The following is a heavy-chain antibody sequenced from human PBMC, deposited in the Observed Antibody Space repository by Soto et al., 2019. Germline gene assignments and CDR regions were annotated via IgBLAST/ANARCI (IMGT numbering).Heavy chain of an antibody. CDR1: GRTFSSYA. CDR3: ARAVGGYGEGAFDI. V-gene: IGHV1-69*13. D-gene: IGHD4-17*01. CDR2: IIPIFGKA. J-gene: IGHJ3*02. Sequence: SVKVSGKASGRTFSSYAISGVRQAPGPVLEWMGGIIPIFGKANYAQKFQGRVTITADESTSTAYMELSSLRSQDTAVPYCARAVGGYGEGAFDILGQGKMVTVSS.